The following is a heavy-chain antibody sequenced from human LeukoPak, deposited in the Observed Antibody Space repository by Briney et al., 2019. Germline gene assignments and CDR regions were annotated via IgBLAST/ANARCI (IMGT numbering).Heavy chain of an antibody. CDR2: IKTDGSET. CDR1: GFSFSNYW. V-gene: IGHV3-7*01. D-gene: IGHD3-10*01. CDR3: VSAIRGSPIDY. J-gene: IGHJ4*02. Sequence: PGGSLRLSCAASGFSFSNYWMGWVRHAPGMGLACVANIKTDGSETYYVDSVKGRFTISRDNAKNSLFLQMNSLRAEDTAIYYCVSAIRGSPIDYWGQGTLVSVPS.